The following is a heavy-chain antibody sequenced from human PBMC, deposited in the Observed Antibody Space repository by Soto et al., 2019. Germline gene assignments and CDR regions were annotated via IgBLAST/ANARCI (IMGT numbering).Heavy chain of an antibody. J-gene: IGHJ5*01. CDR3: AKHRADKYTGCAS. CDR1: GGSISGYY. D-gene: IGHD3-9*01. Sequence: PSETLSLTCTVSGGSISGYYWSWVRQPPGKGLEWIGYIYYSGSTNSNPSLKSRVTISVDTSMNQVSLKLSSVTAADTAVYYCAKHRADKYTGCASGAQGTLVTVS. V-gene: IGHV4-59*08. CDR2: IYYSGST.